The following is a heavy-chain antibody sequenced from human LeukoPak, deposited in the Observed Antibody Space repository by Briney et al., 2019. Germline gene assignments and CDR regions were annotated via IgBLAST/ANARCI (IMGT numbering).Heavy chain of an antibody. V-gene: IGHV3-7*01. J-gene: IGHJ4*02. CDR1: GFTFSSYW. D-gene: IGHD5-12*01. CDR3: ARVGYNGWNFEN. Sequence: GGSLRLSCAASGFTFSSYWMSRVRQAPGKGLQSVAYISQNVSHKYYVDSVKGRFTIPRDNAKNSLHLEMNSLRAEDTALYYCARVGYNGWNFENWGQGTLVTVSS. CDR2: ISQNVSHK.